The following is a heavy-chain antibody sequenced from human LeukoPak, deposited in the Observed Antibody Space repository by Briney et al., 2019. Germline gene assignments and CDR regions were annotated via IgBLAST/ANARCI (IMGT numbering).Heavy chain of an antibody. J-gene: IGHJ4*02. D-gene: IGHD5-18*01. CDR3: ARLIQLWSGGFDY. CDR2: IYHSGST. CDR1: GYSISSGYY. V-gene: IGHV4-38-2*02. Sequence: PSETLSLTCTVSGYSISSGYYWGWIRQPPGKGLEWIGSIYHSGSTYYNPSLKSRVTISVDTSKNQFSLKLSSVTAADTAVYYCARLIQLWSGGFDYWGQGTLVTVSS.